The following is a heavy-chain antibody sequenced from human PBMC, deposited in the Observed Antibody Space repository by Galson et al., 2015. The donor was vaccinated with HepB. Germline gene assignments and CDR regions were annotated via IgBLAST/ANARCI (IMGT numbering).Heavy chain of an antibody. CDR3: ARGSFGVVIIYYFDS. CDR2: ISYDGSNK. D-gene: IGHD3-3*01. Sequence: SLRLSCAASGFTFSSYAMHWVRQAPGKGLEWVAVISYDGSNKYYADSVKGRFTISRDNSKNTLYLQMNSLRAEDTAVYYCARGSFGVVIIYYFDSWGQGTLVTVSS. V-gene: IGHV3-30-3*01. J-gene: IGHJ4*02. CDR1: GFTFSSYA.